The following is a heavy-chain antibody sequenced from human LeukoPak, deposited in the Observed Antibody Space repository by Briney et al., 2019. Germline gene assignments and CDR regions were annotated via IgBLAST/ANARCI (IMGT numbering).Heavy chain of an antibody. CDR3: ARVGWELLEYFQH. CDR2: IIPILGIA. D-gene: IGHD1-26*01. J-gene: IGHJ1*01. V-gene: IGHV1-69*02. CDR1: GGTFSSYT. Sequence: SVKVSCKASGGTFSSYTISWVRQAPGQGLEWMGRIIPILGIANYAQKFQGRVTITADKSTSTAYMELSSLRSEDTAVYYCARVGWELLEYFQHWGQGTLVTVSS.